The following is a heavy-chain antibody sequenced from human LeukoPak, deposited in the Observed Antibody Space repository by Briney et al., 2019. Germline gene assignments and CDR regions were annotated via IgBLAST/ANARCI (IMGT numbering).Heavy chain of an antibody. D-gene: IGHD3-22*01. Sequence: SPTLSLTCTVSCGSISSYYWSWIRQPPGKGLEWIGYIYYSGSTNYNPSLKSRVTISVDTSKNQFSLKLSSVTAADTAVYYCAREGDYYDSSGYYVVDYWGQGTLVTVSS. V-gene: IGHV4-59*01. J-gene: IGHJ4*02. CDR2: IYYSGST. CDR1: CGSISSYY. CDR3: AREGDYYDSSGYYVVDY.